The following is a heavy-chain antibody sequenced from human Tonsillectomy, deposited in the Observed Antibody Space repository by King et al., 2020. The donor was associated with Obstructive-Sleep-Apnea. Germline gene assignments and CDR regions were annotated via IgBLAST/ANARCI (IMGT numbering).Heavy chain of an antibody. CDR3: ARHWGAPSIKWELPS. V-gene: IGHV5-10-1*01. CDR1: GYRFTSYW. J-gene: IGHJ4*01. Sequence: QLVQSGAEVKKPGESLRISCKGSGYRFTSYWISWVRQMPGKGLELMGRIDPSESYTNYHPSFQGHVTISADKSISSAYLQWSSLKASDTAMYYCARHWGAPSIKWELPSWGQGTLVTVSS. CDR2: IDPSESYT. D-gene: IGHD1-26*01.